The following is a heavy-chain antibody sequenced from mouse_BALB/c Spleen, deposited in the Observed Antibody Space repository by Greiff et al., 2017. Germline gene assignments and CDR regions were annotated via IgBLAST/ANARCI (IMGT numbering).Heavy chain of an antibody. D-gene: IGHD1-1*01. CDR1: GFSLTSYG. V-gene: IGHV2-4-1*01. CDR3: ARTPPGRASWFAD. J-gene: IGHJ3*01. CDR2: IWSGGST. Sequence: QVQLQQSGPGLVQPSQSLSITCTVSGFSLTSYGVHWVRQSPGKGLEWLGVIWSGGSTDYNAAFISRLSISKDNSKSQVFFKMNSLQADDTAIYYCARTPPGRASWFADWGQGTLVTVSA.